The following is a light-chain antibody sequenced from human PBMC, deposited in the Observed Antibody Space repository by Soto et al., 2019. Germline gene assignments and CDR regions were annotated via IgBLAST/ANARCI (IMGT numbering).Light chain of an antibody. CDR1: QSVSSSY. CDR3: QQYGSSPPLT. CDR2: GAS. V-gene: IGKV3-20*01. J-gene: IGKJ1*01. Sequence: EIVLTQSPGTLSLSPGERATLSCRASQSVSSSYLAWYQQKPGQAPRLLIYGASSRATGIPDRFSGSGSGTDFPLNISRLEAEDFAVYYCQQYGSSPPLTFGQGTKVEIK.